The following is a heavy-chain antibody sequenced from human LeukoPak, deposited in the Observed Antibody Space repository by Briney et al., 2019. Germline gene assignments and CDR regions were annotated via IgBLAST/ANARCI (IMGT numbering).Heavy chain of an antibody. Sequence: GGSLRLSCAASGFTFSSYWMHWVRQAPGKGLVWVSRIYSDGSSTSYADSVKGRFTISRDNAKNTLYLQMNSLRAEDTAVYYCARDDTVTYYFDYWGQGTLVTVSS. D-gene: IGHD4-11*01. J-gene: IGHJ4*02. V-gene: IGHV3-74*01. CDR1: GFTFSSYW. CDR2: IYSDGSST. CDR3: ARDDTVTYYFDY.